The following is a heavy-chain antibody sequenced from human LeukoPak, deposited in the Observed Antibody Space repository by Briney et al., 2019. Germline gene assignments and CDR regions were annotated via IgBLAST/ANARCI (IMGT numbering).Heavy chain of an antibody. CDR1: GGSISSGDYY. D-gene: IGHD5-18*01. Sequence: SETLSLTCTVSGGSISSGDYYWSWIRQPPGKGLEWIGYIYYSGSTYYNPSLKSRVTISVDTSKNQFSLKLSSVTAADTAVYYCARGGYSYGVNWFDPWGQGTLVTVSS. J-gene: IGHJ5*02. CDR3: ARGGYSYGVNWFDP. CDR2: IYYSGST. V-gene: IGHV4-30-4*01.